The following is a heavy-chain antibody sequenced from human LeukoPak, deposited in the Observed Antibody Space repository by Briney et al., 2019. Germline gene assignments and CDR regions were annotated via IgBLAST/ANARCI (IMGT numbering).Heavy chain of an antibody. V-gene: IGHV1-69*04. J-gene: IGHJ5*02. Sequence: ASVKVFCKASGDTFSSYAITWVRRAPGQGLEWMGRIIPIFGIANYAQKFQGRVTITADKSTSTAYMELSSLRSEDTAVYYCARDSTAVAGGNWFDPWGQGTLITVSS. CDR3: ARDSTAVAGGNWFDP. D-gene: IGHD6-19*01. CDR2: IIPIFGIA. CDR1: GDTFSSYA.